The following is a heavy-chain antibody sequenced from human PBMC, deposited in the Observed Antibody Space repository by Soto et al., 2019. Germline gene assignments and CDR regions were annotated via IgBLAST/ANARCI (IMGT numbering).Heavy chain of an antibody. CDR3: ARGTTVVTYYFDY. D-gene: IGHD4-17*01. Sequence: PSETLFLTCTVSGASISSGGYYWSWIRQHPGKGLEWIGYIYYSGSTYYNPSLKSRVTISVDTSKNQFSLKLSSVTAADTAVYYCARGTTVVTYYFDYWGQGTLVTVSS. V-gene: IGHV4-31*03. CDR2: IYYSGST. CDR1: GASISSGGYY. J-gene: IGHJ4*02.